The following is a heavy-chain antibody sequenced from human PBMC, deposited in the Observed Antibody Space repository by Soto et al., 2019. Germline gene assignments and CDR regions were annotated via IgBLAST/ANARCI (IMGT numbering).Heavy chain of an antibody. CDR2: IYYSGST. J-gene: IGHJ5*02. D-gene: IGHD6-13*01. CDR3: ARDQRIAGVRWFDP. Sequence: QVQLQESGPGLVKPSETLSLTCTVSGGSVSSGSYYWSWIRQPPGKGLEWIGYIYYSGSTNYNPSLKSRVTISVDTSKNQFSLKLSSVTAADTAVYYCARDQRIAGVRWFDPWGQGTLVTVSS. V-gene: IGHV4-61*01. CDR1: GGSVSSGSYY.